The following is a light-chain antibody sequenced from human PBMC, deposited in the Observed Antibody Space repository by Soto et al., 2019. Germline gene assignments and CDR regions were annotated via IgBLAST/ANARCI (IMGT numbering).Light chain of an antibody. V-gene: IGKV3-20*01. Sequence: EIVLTQSPGTLSLSPGEKATLSCRASQSVSSSYLAWYQQTPGQAPRLLIYGASSRAPGIPDRFSGSGSGTDFTLTISRLQPEDFAVYYCQLYGSSRWTFGQGTKVEIK. CDR2: GAS. CDR3: QLYGSSRWT. J-gene: IGKJ1*01. CDR1: QSVSSSY.